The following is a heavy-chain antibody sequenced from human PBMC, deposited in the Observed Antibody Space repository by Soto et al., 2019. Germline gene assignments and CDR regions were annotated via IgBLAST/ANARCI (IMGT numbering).Heavy chain of an antibody. Sequence: PSETLSLTCTVSGGSITSYYWSWIRQPPGKGLEWIGYIYYSGSTYYNPSLKSRVTISVDRSKNQFSLKLSSVTAADTAVYYCARVPDRWGQGTLVTVSS. J-gene: IGHJ5*02. D-gene: IGHD2-2*01. CDR3: ARVPDR. CDR1: GGSITSYY. V-gene: IGHV4-59*12. CDR2: IYYSGST.